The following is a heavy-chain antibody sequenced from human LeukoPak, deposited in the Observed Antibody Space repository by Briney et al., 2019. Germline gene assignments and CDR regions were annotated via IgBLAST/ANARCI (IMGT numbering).Heavy chain of an antibody. CDR2: MNPNSGNT. V-gene: IGHV1-8*01. J-gene: IGHJ6*03. CDR1: GYTFTSYD. CDR3: ARGYYYDSSGYYYYYYYYMDV. Sequence: ASVTVSCKASGYTFTSYDINWVRQATGQGLEWMGWMNPNSGNTGYAQKFQGRVTMTRNTSISTAYMELSSLRSEDTAVYYCARGYYYDSSGYYYYYYYYMDVWGKGTTVTISS. D-gene: IGHD3-22*01.